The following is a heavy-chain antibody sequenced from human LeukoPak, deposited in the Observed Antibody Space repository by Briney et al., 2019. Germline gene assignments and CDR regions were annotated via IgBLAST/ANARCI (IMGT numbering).Heavy chain of an antibody. V-gene: IGHV3-30*18. D-gene: IGHD6-19*01. J-gene: IGHJ4*02. Sequence: GGSLRLSCAASGFTFSNYGMHWVRQAPGKGLEWVAVISYDGSNTFYADSVKGRFTISRDNSKNTLYLQVNSLRAEDTAVHYCAKDPHSSGWYFTAFDYWGQGTLVTVSS. CDR1: GFTFSNYG. CDR2: ISYDGSNT. CDR3: AKDPHSSGWYFTAFDY.